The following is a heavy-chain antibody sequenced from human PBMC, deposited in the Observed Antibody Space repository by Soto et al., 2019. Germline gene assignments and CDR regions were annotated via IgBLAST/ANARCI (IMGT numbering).Heavy chain of an antibody. J-gene: IGHJ4*02. D-gene: IGHD1-26*01. CDR3: ARVYSGSYSGY. Sequence: QVQLQESGPGLVKPSGTLSLTCAVSGGSIRSNNWWSWVRQPPGKGLEWIGEIFQSGSTYYNPSLKPRVTISVDNSTNQFSLKLSSVTAADTAVYYCARVYSGSYSGYWGQGTLVTVSS. CDR2: IFQSGST. V-gene: IGHV4-4*02. CDR1: GGSIRSNNW.